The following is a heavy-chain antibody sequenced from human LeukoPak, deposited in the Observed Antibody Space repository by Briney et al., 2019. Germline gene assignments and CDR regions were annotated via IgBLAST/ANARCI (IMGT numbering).Heavy chain of an antibody. J-gene: IGHJ3*02. Sequence: GGSLRLSCAASGFTFSSYSMNWVRQAPGKGLEWVSSISSRSSYIYHADSVKGRFTISRDNAKNSLYLQMNSLRAEDTAVYYCAREAYYYDSSGYVHDAFDIWGQGTVDTVSS. CDR1: GFTFSSYS. D-gene: IGHD3-22*01. CDR3: AREAYYYDSSGYVHDAFDI. V-gene: IGHV3-21*01. CDR2: ISSRSSYI.